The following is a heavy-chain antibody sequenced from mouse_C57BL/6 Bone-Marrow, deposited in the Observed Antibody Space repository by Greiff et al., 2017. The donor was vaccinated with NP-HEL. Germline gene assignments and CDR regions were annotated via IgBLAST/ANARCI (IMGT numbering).Heavy chain of an antibody. V-gene: IGHV3-6*01. D-gene: IGHD3-3*01. CDR1: GYSITSGYY. CDR3: AREGDSFDY. Sequence: DVQLVESGPGLVKPSQSLSLTCSVTGYSITSGYYWNWIRQFPGNKLEWMGYISYDGSNNYNPSLKNRISITRDTSKNQFFLKLNSVTTEDTATYYCAREGDSFDYWGQGTTLTVSS. J-gene: IGHJ2*01. CDR2: ISYDGSN.